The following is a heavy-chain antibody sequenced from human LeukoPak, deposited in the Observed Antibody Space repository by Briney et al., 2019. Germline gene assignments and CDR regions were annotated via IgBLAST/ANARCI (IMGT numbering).Heavy chain of an antibody. CDR1: GYTLTELS. CDR3: AAYYCGGDCYFLDAFDI. D-gene: IGHD2-21*01. CDR2: FDPEDGET. Sequence: ASVKVSCKVPGYTLTELSMHWVRQAPGKGLEWMGGFDPEDGETIYAQKFQGRVTMTEDTSTDTAYMELSSLRSEDTAVYYCAAYYCGGDCYFLDAFDIWGQGTMVTVSS. V-gene: IGHV1-24*01. J-gene: IGHJ3*02.